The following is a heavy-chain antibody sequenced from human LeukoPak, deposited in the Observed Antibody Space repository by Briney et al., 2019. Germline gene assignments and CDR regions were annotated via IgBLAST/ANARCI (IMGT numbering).Heavy chain of an antibody. V-gene: IGHV5-51*01. J-gene: IGHJ4*02. Sequence: GASLKISCKGSGYSFTSYWIGWVRQMPGKGLEWMGIIYPGDSDTRYSPSFQGQVTSSADKSISTAYLQWSSLKASDTAMYYCARRWSYGDYAFDYWGQGTLVTVSS. CDR3: ARRWSYGDYAFDY. CDR2: IYPGDSDT. CDR1: GYSFTSYW. D-gene: IGHD4-17*01.